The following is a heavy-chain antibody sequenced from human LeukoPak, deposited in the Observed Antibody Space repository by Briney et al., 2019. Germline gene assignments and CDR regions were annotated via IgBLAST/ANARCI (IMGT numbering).Heavy chain of an antibody. CDR2: IYTSGST. CDR1: GGSISSYY. J-gene: IGHJ4*02. Sequence: SETLSLTCTVSGGSISSYYWSWIRQPAGKGLEWIGRIYTSGSTNYNPSLKSRVTMSVDTSKNQCSLKLSSVTAADTAVYYCAITYYYDSSGFADPFDYWGQGTLVTVSS. D-gene: IGHD3-22*01. CDR3: AITYYYDSSGFADPFDY. V-gene: IGHV4-4*07.